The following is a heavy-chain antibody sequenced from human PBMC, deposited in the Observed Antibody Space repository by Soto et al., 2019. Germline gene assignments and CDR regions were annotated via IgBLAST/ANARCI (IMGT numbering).Heavy chain of an antibody. CDR1: GFVFKNYE. J-gene: IGHJ6*02. Sequence: GGSLRLSCVASGFVFKNYEMNWVRQAPGKGLEWISYISNSGNTIYVADSMRGRFTISRGNAKNSLFLQMNSLRADDTAVYYCARDIDNRDYYYGLDVWGQVTTVTVS. D-gene: IGHD1-20*01. CDR2: ISNSGNTI. CDR3: ARDIDNRDYYYGLDV. V-gene: IGHV3-48*03.